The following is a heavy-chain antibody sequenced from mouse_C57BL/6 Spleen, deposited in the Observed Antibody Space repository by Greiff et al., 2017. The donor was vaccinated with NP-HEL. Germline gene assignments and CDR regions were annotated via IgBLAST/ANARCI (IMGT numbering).Heavy chain of an antibody. D-gene: IGHD1-1*01. CDR1: GYTFTSYW. J-gene: IGHJ1*03. CDR2: IDPSDSYT. CDR3: ARYYYGRSYDWYFDV. V-gene: IGHV1-50*01. Sequence: QVQLQQPGAELVKPGASVKLSCKASGYTFTSYWMQWVKQRPGQGLEWIGEIDPSDSYTNYNQKFKGKATLTVDTSSSTAYMQLSSLTSEDSAVYYCARYYYGRSYDWYFDVWGTGTTVTVSS.